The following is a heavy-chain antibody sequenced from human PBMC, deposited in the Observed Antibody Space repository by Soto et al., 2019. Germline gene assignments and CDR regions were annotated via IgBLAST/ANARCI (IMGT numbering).Heavy chain of an antibody. J-gene: IGHJ6*02. CDR3: AKKAGYHYYYVMDV. V-gene: IGHV3-23*01. CDR1: GFTFSSYA. CDR2: ISGGGGST. Sequence: GGSLRLSCAASGFTFSSYAMSWVRQAPGKGLEWVSTISGGGGSTYYADSVKGRFTISRDNSKNTLSLQMSSLRAEDTAVYYCAKKAGYHYYYVMDVWGHETTVTVSS.